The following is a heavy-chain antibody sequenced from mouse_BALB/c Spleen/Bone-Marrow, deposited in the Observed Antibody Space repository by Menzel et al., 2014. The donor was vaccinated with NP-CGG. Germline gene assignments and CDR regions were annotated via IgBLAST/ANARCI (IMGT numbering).Heavy chain of an antibody. D-gene: IGHD2-14*01. V-gene: IGHV4-1*02. CDR2: INPDSSTI. J-gene: IGHJ1*01. Sequence: EVQLVESGGGLVQPGGSLKLSCAASGFDFSRYWMSWVRQAPGKGLEWIGEINPDSSTINYTPSLKDKFIISRDNAKNTLYLQMSKVRSENTALYYCARPNSHRDWYFDVWGAGTTVTVSS. CDR1: GFDFSRYW. CDR3: ARPNSHRDWYFDV.